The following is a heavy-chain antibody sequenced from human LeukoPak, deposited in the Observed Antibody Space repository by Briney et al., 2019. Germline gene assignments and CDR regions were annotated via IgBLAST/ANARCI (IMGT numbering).Heavy chain of an antibody. CDR2: IYYSGST. CDR1: GGSNSSSSYY. Sequence: PSETLSPTCTVSGGSNSSSSYYWGWIRQPPGKGLEWIGSIYYSGSTYYNPSLKSRVTISVDTSKNQFSLKLSSVTAADTAVYYCARHPSIEPHYYDSSGYYWNYWGQGTLVTVSS. V-gene: IGHV4-39*01. D-gene: IGHD3-22*01. J-gene: IGHJ4*02. CDR3: ARHPSIEPHYYDSSGYYWNY.